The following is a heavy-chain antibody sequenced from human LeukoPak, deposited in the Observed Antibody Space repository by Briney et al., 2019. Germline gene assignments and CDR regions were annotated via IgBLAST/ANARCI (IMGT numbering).Heavy chain of an antibody. V-gene: IGHV4-59*01. CDR1: CGSISSYY. D-gene: IGHD3-22*01. Sequence: SETLSLTCTVSCGSISSYYWSWIRQPPGKGLEWIGYIYYSGSTNYNPSLKSRVTISVDTSKNQFSLKLSSVTAADTAVYYCARGQYYDSSGYLERWGQGTLVTVSS. CDR3: ARGQYYDSSGYLER. CDR2: IYYSGST. J-gene: IGHJ4*02.